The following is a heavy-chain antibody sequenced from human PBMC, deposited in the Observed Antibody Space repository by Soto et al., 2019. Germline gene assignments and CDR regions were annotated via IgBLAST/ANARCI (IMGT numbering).Heavy chain of an antibody. V-gene: IGHV3-30-3*01. CDR3: AREGGGGLAHVGYYFDY. CDR2: ISYDGSNK. J-gene: IGHJ4*02. CDR1: GFTFSSYA. Sequence: GGSLRLSCAASGFTFSSYAMHWVRQAPGKGLEWVAVISYDGSNKYYADSVKGRFTISRDNSKNTLYLQMNSLRAEDTAVYYCAREGGGGLAHVGYYFDYWGQGTLVTVSS. D-gene: IGHD1-26*01.